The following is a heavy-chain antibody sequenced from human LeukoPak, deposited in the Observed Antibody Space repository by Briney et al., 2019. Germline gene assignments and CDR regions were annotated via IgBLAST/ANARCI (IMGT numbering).Heavy chain of an antibody. V-gene: IGHV4-34*01. CDR2: INHSGST. J-gene: IGHJ6*02. CDR3: ARGVKVNYYYYGMDV. D-gene: IGHD2-21*01. CDR1: GGSFSGYY. Sequence: SETLSLTCAVYGGSFSGYYWSWIRQPPGKGLEWIGEINHSGSTNYNPSLKSRVTISVDTSKNQFSLKLSSVTAADTAAYYCARGVKVNYYYYGMDVWGQGTTVTVSS.